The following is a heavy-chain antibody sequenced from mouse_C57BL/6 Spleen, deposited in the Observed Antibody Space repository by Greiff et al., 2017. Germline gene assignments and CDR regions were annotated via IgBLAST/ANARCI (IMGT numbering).Heavy chain of an antibody. CDR2: IDPSDSYT. CDR3: ARSGDGSSWFAY. J-gene: IGHJ3*01. Sequence: QVQLQQPGAELVMPGASVKLSCKASGYTFTSYWMHWVKQRPGQGLEWIGEIDPSDSYTNYNQKFKGKSTLTVDKSSSTAYMQLSSLTSEDSAVYYGARSGDGSSWFAYWGQGTLVTVSA. CDR1: GYTFTSYW. D-gene: IGHD2-3*01. V-gene: IGHV1-69*01.